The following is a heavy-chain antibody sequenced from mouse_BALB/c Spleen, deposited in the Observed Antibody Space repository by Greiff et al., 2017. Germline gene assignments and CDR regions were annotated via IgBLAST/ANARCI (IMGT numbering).Heavy chain of an antibody. D-gene: IGHD1-1*01. V-gene: IGHV2-9*02. J-gene: IGHJ1*01. CDR2: IWAGGST. CDR1: GFSLTSYG. Sequence: VKLVESGPGLVQPSQSLSITCTVSGFSLTSYGVHWVRQPPGKGLEWLGVIWAGGSTNYNSALMSRLSISKDNSKSHVFLKMNSLQTDDTAMYYCAREDYYGSSSDLDVWGAGTTVTVSS. CDR3: AREDYYGSSSDLDV.